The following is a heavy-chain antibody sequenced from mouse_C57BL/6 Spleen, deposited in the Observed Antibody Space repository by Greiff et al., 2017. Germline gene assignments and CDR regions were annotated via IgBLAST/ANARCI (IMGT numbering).Heavy chain of an antibody. Sequence: QVQLQQPGAELVMPGASVKLSCKASGYTFTSYWMHWVKQRPGQGLEWIGEIDPSDSYTNYNQKFKGKSTLTVDKSSSTAYMQLSRLTSEDSAVYYCARRDYSNLNYFDYWGQGTTLTVSS. CDR2: IDPSDSYT. CDR3: ARRDYSNLNYFDY. J-gene: IGHJ2*01. CDR1: GYTFTSYW. V-gene: IGHV1-69*01. D-gene: IGHD2-5*01.